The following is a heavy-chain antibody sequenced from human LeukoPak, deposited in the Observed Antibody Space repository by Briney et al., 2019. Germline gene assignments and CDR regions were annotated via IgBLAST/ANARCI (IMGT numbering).Heavy chain of an antibody. CDR2: INPKSGGT. CDR1: GYTFTGYY. J-gene: IGHJ4*02. D-gene: IGHD6-19*01. V-gene: IGHV1-2*02. Sequence: ASVKVSCKASGYTFTGYYIHWVRQAPGQGFEWMGWINPKSGGTNYAQKFQGRVTMTRDTSISTAYMELSRLRYDDTAVYYCAKDQSYSSGWSKAGEDYWGQGTLVTVSS. CDR3: AKDQSYSSGWSKAGEDY.